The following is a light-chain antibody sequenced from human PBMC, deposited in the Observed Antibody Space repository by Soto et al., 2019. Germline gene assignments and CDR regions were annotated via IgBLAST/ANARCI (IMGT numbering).Light chain of an antibody. V-gene: IGKV3-20*01. CDR3: QQYGSSPQT. CDR2: GAS. CDR1: QSVSSSY. Sequence: EIVLTQSPGTLSLSPGERATLSCRASQSVSSSYLAWYQQQPGQAPRLLIYGASSRATGIPDRFSGSGSGTVFTLTISRLEPEDFAVYYCQQYGSSPQTFGQGTKVEIK. J-gene: IGKJ1*01.